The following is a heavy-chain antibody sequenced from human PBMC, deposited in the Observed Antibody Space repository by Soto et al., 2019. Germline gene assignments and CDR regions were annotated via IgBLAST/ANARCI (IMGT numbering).Heavy chain of an antibody. J-gene: IGHJ3*02. CDR2: IFHSGTT. V-gene: IGHV4-28*01. D-gene: IGHD2-2*01. Sequence: SETLSLTCAVSGYSITNVSWWAWIRQPPGKGLEWIGYIFHSGTTHYNPSLESRVTMSVDTSKNQFSLKVDSLTAEDTAVYYCARSPYADALDIWGQGTMVT. CDR1: GYSITNVSW. CDR3: ARSPYADALDI.